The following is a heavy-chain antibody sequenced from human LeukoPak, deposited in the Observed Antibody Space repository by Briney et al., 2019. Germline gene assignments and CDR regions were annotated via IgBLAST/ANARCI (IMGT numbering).Heavy chain of an antibody. D-gene: IGHD3-22*01. CDR1: GFTFSSYS. CDR2: ISSSSSYI. Sequence: PGGSLRLSCAASGFTFSSYSMNWVRQAPGKGLEWVSSISSSSSYIYYADSVKGRFTIFRDNVKNSLYLQMNSLRAEDTAVYYCARGSFGYDSSGYYLYYYYYYGMDVWGQGTTVTVSS. CDR3: ARGSFGYDSSGYYLYYYYYYGMDV. V-gene: IGHV3-21*01. J-gene: IGHJ6*02.